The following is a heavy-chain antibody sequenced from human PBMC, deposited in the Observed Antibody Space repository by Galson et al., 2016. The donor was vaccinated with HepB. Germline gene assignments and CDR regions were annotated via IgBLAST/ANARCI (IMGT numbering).Heavy chain of an antibody. V-gene: IGHV3-23*01. CDR3: AKGRSYSNGFYYFDN. Sequence: SLRLSCAASGFTFSGYGMHWVRQGPGKGLDWVPGISGSGGITYYGDSVKGRFTISRDDSKNTLFLQMNSLSAEDTAVYYCAKGRSYSNGFYYFDNWGRGTLVTVSS. CDR2: ISGSGGIT. D-gene: IGHD6-19*01. CDR1: GFTFSGYG. J-gene: IGHJ4*02.